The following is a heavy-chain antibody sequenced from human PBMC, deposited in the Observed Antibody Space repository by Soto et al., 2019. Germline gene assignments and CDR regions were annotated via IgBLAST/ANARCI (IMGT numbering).Heavy chain of an antibody. CDR2: IYYSGST. CDR1: GGSISSGGYY. D-gene: IGHD5-18*01. CDR3: ARVYTAMVTYPLYYFDY. V-gene: IGHV4-31*03. J-gene: IGHJ4*02. Sequence: SETLSLTCTVSGGSISSGGYYWSWIRQHPGKGLEWIGYIYYSGSTYYNPSLKSRVTISVDTSKNQFSLKLSSVTAADTAVYYCARVYTAMVTYPLYYFDYWGQGTLVTVSS.